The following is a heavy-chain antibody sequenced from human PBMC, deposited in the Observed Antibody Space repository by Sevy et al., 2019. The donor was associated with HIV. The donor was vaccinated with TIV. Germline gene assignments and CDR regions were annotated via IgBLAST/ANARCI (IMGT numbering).Heavy chain of an antibody. V-gene: IGHV3-9*01. D-gene: IGHD6-19*01. CDR1: GFTFDDYA. CDR3: AKDRGSSGWSGLGNAFDI. J-gene: IGHJ3*02. CDR2: ISWNRGSI. Sequence: GGSLRLSCAASGFTFDDYAMHWVRQAPGKGLEWVSGISWNRGSIGYADSVKGRFTISRDNAKNSLYLQMNSLRAEDTALYYCAKDRGSSGWSGLGNAFDIWGQGTMVTVSS.